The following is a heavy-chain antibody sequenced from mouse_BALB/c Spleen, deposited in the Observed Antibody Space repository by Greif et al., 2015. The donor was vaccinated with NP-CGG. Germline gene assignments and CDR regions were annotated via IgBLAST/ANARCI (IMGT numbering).Heavy chain of an antibody. J-gene: IGHJ3*01. CDR3: ARHPVTGKGAWFAY. Sequence: EVKLMESGGGLVQPGGSLKLSCAASGFTFSSYTMSWVRQTPEKRLEWVAYISNGGGSTYYPDTVKGRFTISRDNAKNTLYLQMSSLKSEDTAMYYCARHPVTGKGAWFAYWGQGTLVTVSA. CDR2: ISNGGGST. V-gene: IGHV5-12-2*01. D-gene: IGHD4-1*01. CDR1: GFTFSSYT.